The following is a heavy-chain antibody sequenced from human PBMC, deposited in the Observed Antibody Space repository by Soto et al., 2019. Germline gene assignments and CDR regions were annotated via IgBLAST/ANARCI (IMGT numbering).Heavy chain of an antibody. V-gene: IGHV4-4*02. J-gene: IGHJ4*02. Sequence: PSETLSLTCAVSGGSISSSNWWSWVRQPPGKGLEWIGEIYHSGSTNYNPSLKSRVTISVDKSKNQFSLKLSSVTAADTAVYYCARDNNGYSSSWPLDYWGQGTLVTVSS. CDR2: IYHSGST. D-gene: IGHD6-13*01. CDR1: GGSISSSNW. CDR3: ARDNNGYSSSWPLDY.